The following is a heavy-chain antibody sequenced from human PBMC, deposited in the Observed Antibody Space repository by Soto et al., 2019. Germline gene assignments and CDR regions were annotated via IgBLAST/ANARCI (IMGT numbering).Heavy chain of an antibody. J-gene: IGHJ4*02. CDR2: ISYDGSNK. V-gene: IGHV3-30-3*01. D-gene: IGHD6-13*01. CDR3: ARGLSGYSSSWYPY. CDR1: GFTFSSYA. Sequence: QGQLVESGGGVVQPGRSLRLSCAASGFTFSSYAMHWVRQAPGKGLEWVAVISYDGSNKYYADSVKGRFTISRDNSKNTLYLQMNSLRAEDTAVYYCARGLSGYSSSWYPYWGQGTLVTVSS.